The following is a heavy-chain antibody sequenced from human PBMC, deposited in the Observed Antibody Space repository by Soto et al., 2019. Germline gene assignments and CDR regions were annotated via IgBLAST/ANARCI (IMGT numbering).Heavy chain of an antibody. J-gene: IGHJ6*02. CDR2: IKCDGSEK. D-gene: IGHD3-3*01. V-gene: IGHV3-7*03. Sequence: QPGGSLRLSCAASGFTFSSSWMHWVRQAPEKGLEWVADIKCDGSEKYYGDSVKGRLTISRDNAKNSLYLQMNSLRAEDTAVYYCAKDGVTIFGVVITRPYYYYYGMDVWGQGTTVTVSS. CDR3: AKDGVTIFGVVITRPYYYYYGMDV. CDR1: GFTFSSSW.